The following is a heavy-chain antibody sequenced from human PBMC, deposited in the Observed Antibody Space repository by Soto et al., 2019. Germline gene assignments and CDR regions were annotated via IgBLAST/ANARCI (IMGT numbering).Heavy chain of an antibody. CDR3: AGRYAPGFDY. Sequence: PSETLSLTCTVSGGSISSYYWSWIRQPPGKGLEWIGYIYYSGSTNYNPSLKSRVTISVDTSKNQFSLKLSSVTAADTAVYYCAGRYAPGFDYGGKETLVTVPS. D-gene: IGHD5-12*01. CDR2: IYYSGST. V-gene: IGHV4-59*08. CDR1: GGSISSYY. J-gene: IGHJ4*02.